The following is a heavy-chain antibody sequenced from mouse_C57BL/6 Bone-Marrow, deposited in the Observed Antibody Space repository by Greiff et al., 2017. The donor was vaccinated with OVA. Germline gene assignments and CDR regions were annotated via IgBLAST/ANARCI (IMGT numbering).Heavy chain of an antibody. CDR1: GYTFTSYW. D-gene: IGHD1-1*01. Sequence: VKLQQSGAELVRPGTSVKLSCKASGYTFTSYWMHWVKQRPGQGLEWIGVIDPSDSYTNYNQKFKGKATLTVDTSSSTAYMQLSSLTSEDSAVYYCANLLLLRRYFDVWGTGTTVTVSS. CDR3: ANLLLLRRYFDV. J-gene: IGHJ1*03. V-gene: IGHV1-59*01. CDR2: IDPSDSYT.